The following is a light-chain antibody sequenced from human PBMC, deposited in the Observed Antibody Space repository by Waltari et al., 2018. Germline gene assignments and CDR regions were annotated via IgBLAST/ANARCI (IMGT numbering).Light chain of an antibody. CDR3: QVWDANNEPGL. CDR2: YDS. CDR1: NIGTKS. V-gene: IGLV3-21*01. Sequence: SYVLTQPPSVSVAPGETARITFGGNNIGTKSVHWYRQKPGQAPVLVISYDSDRPSGIPERFSGSNSGDTATLTISRVEAGDEADYYCQVWDANNEPGLFGTGTEVTV. J-gene: IGLJ1*01.